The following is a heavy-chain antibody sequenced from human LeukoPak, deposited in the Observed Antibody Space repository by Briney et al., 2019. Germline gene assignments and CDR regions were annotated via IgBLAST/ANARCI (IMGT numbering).Heavy chain of an antibody. CDR3: ARDPTYYYDTGHAFDI. D-gene: IGHD3-22*01. CDR1: GFTFSSYA. Sequence: QSGGSLRLSCAASGFTFSSYAMHWVRQAPGKGLEWVAVISYDGSNKYYADSVKGRFTISRDNSKNTLYLQMNSLRAEDTAVYYCARDPTYYYDTGHAFDIWGQGTMVTVSS. CDR2: ISYDGSNK. J-gene: IGHJ3*02. V-gene: IGHV3-30-3*01.